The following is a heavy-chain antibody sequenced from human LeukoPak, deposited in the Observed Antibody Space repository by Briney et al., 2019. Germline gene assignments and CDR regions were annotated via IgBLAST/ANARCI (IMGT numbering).Heavy chain of an antibody. D-gene: IGHD6-6*01. CDR1: GFPFSSYG. J-gene: IGHJ3*02. V-gene: IGHV3-30*02. CDR3: AKDLVQRGAFDI. Sequence: GGSLRLSCAASGFPFSSYGMLWVRQAPGKGLEWVAFIRYYGSKKYDADSVKGRFTISRDNSKNTLYLQMNSLRVEDTAVYYCAKDLVQRGAFDIWGQGTMVTVSS. CDR2: IRYYGSKK.